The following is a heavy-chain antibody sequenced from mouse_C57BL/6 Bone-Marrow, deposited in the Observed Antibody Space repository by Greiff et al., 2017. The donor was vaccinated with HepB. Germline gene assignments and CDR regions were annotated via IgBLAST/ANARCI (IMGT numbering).Heavy chain of an antibody. Sequence: EVQLQESGPGLVKPSQSLSLTCSVTGYSITSGYYWNWIRQFPGNKLEWMGYISYDGRNNYNPSLNNRISITRDTAKNQFFLKLNSVTTEDTATYYCARVRVTGFDYWGQGTTLTVSS. J-gene: IGHJ2*01. D-gene: IGHD2-1*01. V-gene: IGHV3-6*01. CDR2: ISYDGRN. CDR1: GYSITSGYY. CDR3: ARVRVTGFDY.